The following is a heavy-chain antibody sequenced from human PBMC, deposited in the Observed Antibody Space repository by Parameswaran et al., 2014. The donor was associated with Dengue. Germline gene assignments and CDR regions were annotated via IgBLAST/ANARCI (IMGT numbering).Heavy chain of an antibody. D-gene: IGHD6-6*01. CDR3: ARTYSSSEAIDY. Sequence: WIRQPPGKGLEWIGYIYYSGSTNYNPSLKSRVTISVDTSKNQFSLKLSSVTAADTAVYYCARTYSSSEAIDYWGQGTLVTVSS. V-gene: IGHV4-59*01. CDR2: IYYSGST. J-gene: IGHJ4*02.